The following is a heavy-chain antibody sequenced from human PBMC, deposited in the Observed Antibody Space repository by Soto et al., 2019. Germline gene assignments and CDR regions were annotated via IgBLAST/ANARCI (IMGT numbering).Heavy chain of an antibody. J-gene: IGHJ4*02. Sequence: EVQLLESGGGLVQPGGSLRLSCAASGFTFSSYAMSWVRQAPGKGLEWVSVISGSGGSTYYADSVKGRFTISRDNSKNTLYLQMNSLRAGDTAVYYCARRTSGWYLDYWGQGPLVTVSS. D-gene: IGHD6-19*01. V-gene: IGHV3-23*01. CDR3: ARRTSGWYLDY. CDR1: GFTFSSYA. CDR2: ISGSGGST.